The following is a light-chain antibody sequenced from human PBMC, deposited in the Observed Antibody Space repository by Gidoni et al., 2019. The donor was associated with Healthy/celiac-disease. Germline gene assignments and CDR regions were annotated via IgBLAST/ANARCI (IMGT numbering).Light chain of an antibody. CDR2: GAS. J-gene: IGKJ5*01. CDR3: QQYGSSPPVT. V-gene: IGKV3-20*01. Sequence: EMVLTQSPGPLSLSPGESATVSCRASQSVSSSYLAWYQQKPGQAPRLLIYGASSRATGIPDRFSGSGSGTDFTLTISRLEPEDFAVYYCQQYGSSPPVTFGQGTRLEIK. CDR1: QSVSSSY.